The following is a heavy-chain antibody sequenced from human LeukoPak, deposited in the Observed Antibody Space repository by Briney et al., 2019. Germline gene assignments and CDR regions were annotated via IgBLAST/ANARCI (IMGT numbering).Heavy chain of an antibody. Sequence: EASVKVSCKASGYTFTSYGISWVRQAPGQGLEWMGWISAYNGNTNYAQKLQGRVTMTTDTSTSTAYMELRSLRSDDTAVYYCARVDRTVGATTLFYNFDYWGQGTLVTVSS. CDR1: GYTFTSYG. CDR3: ARVDRTVGATTLFYNFDY. CDR2: ISAYNGNT. V-gene: IGHV1-18*01. J-gene: IGHJ4*02. D-gene: IGHD1-26*01.